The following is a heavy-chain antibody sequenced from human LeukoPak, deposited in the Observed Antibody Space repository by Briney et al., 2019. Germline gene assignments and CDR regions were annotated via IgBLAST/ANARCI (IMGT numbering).Heavy chain of an antibody. J-gene: IGHJ6*02. V-gene: IGHV1-18*01. Sequence: ASVKVSCKASGYTFTSYGISWVRQAPGQGLEWMGWISAYNGNTNYAQKLQGRVTMTTDTSTSTAYMELRSLRSDDTAVYYCASGGYSSSWSRSSFYYGMGVWGQGTTVTVSS. D-gene: IGHD6-13*01. CDR2: ISAYNGNT. CDR1: GYTFTSYG. CDR3: ASGGYSSSWSRSSFYYGMGV.